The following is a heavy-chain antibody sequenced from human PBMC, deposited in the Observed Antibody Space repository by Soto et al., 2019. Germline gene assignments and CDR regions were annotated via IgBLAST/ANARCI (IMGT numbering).Heavy chain of an antibody. CDR3: AKSRRWPNPHFDY. CDR2: ISGSGGST. V-gene: IGHV3-23*01. Sequence: PGGSLRLSCAASGFTFSSYAMSCFRQAPGKGLEWVSAISGSGGSTYYADSVKGRFTISRDNSKNTLYLQMNSLRAEDTAVYYCAKSRRWPNPHFDYWGQGTLVTVYS. J-gene: IGHJ4*02. CDR1: GFTFSSYA. D-gene: IGHD2-15*01.